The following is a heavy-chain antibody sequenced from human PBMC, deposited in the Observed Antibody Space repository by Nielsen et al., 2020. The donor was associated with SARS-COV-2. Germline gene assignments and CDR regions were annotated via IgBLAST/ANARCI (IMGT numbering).Heavy chain of an antibody. D-gene: IGHD3-22*01. CDR3: ARHYGTMIVVVITPYYFDY. V-gene: IGHV4-59*08. Sequence: SETLSLTCTVSGGSISSYYWTWIRQPPGKGLEWIGYVSDSGTTNYNPSLKSRVTISVDTSKNQFSLKLSSVTAADTAVYYCARHYGTMIVVVITPYYFDYWGQGTLVTVSS. CDR2: VSDSGTT. CDR1: GGSISSYY. J-gene: IGHJ4*02.